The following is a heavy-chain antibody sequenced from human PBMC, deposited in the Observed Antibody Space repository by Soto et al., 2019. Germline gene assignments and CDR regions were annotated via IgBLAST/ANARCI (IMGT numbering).Heavy chain of an antibody. CDR1: GLTVSGTKY. J-gene: IGHJ3*01. Sequence: DVQLVESGGGLIQPGESLRLSCVAFGLTVSGTKYVAWVRQAPGKGLEWVSALYDVFGSFYADSVKGRFTTSSDRSRSTVYLQMHDLRPDDTAVYYCASWREREHAFDVWGQGTAVIVSP. CDR3: ASWREREHAFDV. CDR2: LYDVFGS. V-gene: IGHV3-53*01. D-gene: IGHD1-1*01.